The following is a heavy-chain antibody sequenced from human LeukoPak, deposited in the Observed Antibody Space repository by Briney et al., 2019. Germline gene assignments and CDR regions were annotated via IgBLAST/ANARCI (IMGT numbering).Heavy chain of an antibody. CDR3: ARGIYSSSWYFFYGY. D-gene: IGHD6-13*01. V-gene: IGHV1-2*06. CDR1: GYTFTGYY. CDR2: INPNSGGT. Sequence: ASVKVSCKASGYTFTGYYMHWVRQAPGQGLEWMGRINPNSGGTNYAQKFQGRVTMTRDTSISTAYMELSRLRSDDTAVYYCARGIYSSSWYFFYGYWGQGTLVTVSS. J-gene: IGHJ4*02.